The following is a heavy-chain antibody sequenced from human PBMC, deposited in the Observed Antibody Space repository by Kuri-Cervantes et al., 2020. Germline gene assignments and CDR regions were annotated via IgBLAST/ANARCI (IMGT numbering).Heavy chain of an antibody. CDR2: INHSGST. J-gene: IGHJ4*02. CDR1: GGSFSGYY. V-gene: IGHV4-34*01. CDR3: ARTEAGGGTAEFDY. Sequence: SQTLSLTCAVYGGSFSGYYWSWIRQPPGKGLEWIGEINHSGSTNYNPSLKSRVTISADTSKNQFSLKLSSVTAADTAVYYCARTEAGGGTAEFDYWGQGTLVTVSS. D-gene: IGHD1/OR15-1a*01.